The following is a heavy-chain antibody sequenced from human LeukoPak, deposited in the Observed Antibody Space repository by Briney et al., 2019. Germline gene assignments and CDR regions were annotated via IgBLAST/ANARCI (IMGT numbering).Heavy chain of an antibody. D-gene: IGHD3-22*01. CDR2: INTNTGNP. CDR3: ARGGDSSGYYDFDY. V-gene: IGHV7-4-1*02. Sequence: ASVKVSCKASGYTFTSYAMNWVRQAPGQGLEWMGWINTNTGNPTYAQSFTGRFVFSLDTSVSTAYLQISSLKAEDAAVYYCARGGDSSGYYDFDYWGQGTLVTVSS. J-gene: IGHJ4*02. CDR1: GYTFTSYA.